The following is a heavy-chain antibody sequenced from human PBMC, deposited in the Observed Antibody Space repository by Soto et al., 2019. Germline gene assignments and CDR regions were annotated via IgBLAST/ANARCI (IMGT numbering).Heavy chain of an antibody. CDR1: GFTFSDYY. J-gene: IGHJ4*02. CDR3: GRSISGWARFDF. D-gene: IGHD6-19*01. V-gene: IGHV3-74*03. Sequence: PGGSLRLSCAASGFTFSDYYMNWVRQAPGRGLVWVSRINTDGSVAMYVDSVKGRFTISRDNAKNSLSLQMNGLRVEDTAMYYCGRSISGWARFDFWGQGILVTVSS. CDR2: INTDGSVA.